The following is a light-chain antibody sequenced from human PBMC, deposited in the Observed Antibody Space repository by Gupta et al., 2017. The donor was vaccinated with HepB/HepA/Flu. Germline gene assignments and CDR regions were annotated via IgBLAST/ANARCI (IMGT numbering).Light chain of an antibody. V-gene: IGLV3-19*01. CDR1: SLRTYY. Sequence: SSELTQDPAVSVALGQTVRITCQGDSLRTYYANWFQQKPGQAPVLVIYGKNNRPSGIPDRFSGSSSGKKASLTITGAQAEDEADDVCNFRDSNTNHLLFGTGTKVTVL. CDR2: GKN. CDR3: NFRDSNTNHLL. J-gene: IGLJ1*01.